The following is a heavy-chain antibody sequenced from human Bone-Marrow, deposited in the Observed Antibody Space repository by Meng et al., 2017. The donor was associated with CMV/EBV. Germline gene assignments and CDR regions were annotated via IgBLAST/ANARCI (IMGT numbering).Heavy chain of an antibody. CDR2: ISSSGSTI. V-gene: IGHV3-11*04. CDR1: GFTFSDYY. CDR3: ARVADWSGYYYYGMDV. Sequence: GGSLTLSCAASGFTFSDYYMSWIRQAPGKGLEWVSYISSSGSTIYYADSVKGRFTISRDNAKNSLYLQMNSLRAEDTAVYYCARVADWSGYYYYGMDVWGQGTTFTVSS. J-gene: IGHJ6*02. D-gene: IGHD3-3*01.